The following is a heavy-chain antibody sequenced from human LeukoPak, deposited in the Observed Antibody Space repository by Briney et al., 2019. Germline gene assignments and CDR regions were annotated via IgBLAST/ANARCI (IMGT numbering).Heavy chain of an antibody. CDR2: IYVTGT. D-gene: IGHD3-16*02. V-gene: IGHV4-59*08. CDR3: ARHIGGGIEDMDV. J-gene: IGHJ6*03. CDR1: GGSIGTYY. Sequence: SETLSLTCTVSGGSIGTYYWSWIRQSPGKGLEWIGYIYVTGTRYNPYLQSRVTISVDRSRNQFFLKMSSVPAADTAVYYCARHIGGGIEDMDVWGKGTKVIVSS.